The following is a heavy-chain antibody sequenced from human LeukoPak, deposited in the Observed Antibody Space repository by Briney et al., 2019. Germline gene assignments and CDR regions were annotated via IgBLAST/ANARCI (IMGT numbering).Heavy chain of an antibody. CDR2: IYYSGST. D-gene: IGHD1-26*01. CDR3: ARTSGVGALRLNFDY. CDR1: GGSFSSYY. Sequence: SETLSLTCTVSGGSFSSYYWSWIRQPPGKGLEWIGYIYYSGSTNYNPSLKSRVTISVDTSKNQFSLKLSSVTAADTAVYYCARTSGVGALRLNFDYWGQGTLVTVSS. V-gene: IGHV4-59*01. J-gene: IGHJ4*02.